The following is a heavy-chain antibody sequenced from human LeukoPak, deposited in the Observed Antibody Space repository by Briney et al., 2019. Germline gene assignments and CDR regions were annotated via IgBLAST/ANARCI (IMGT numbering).Heavy chain of an antibody. CDR2: ISDNNKYI. Sequence: GGSLRLSCAASGFSVVSYYMTWVRQAPGKGLEWVSTISDNNKYIYYADSVKGRFTISRDNAKDSLYLQMNSLRAEDTAVYYCARCRSSGYESDYWGQGTLVTVSS. J-gene: IGHJ4*02. CDR3: ARCRSSGYESDY. CDR1: GFSVVSYY. V-gene: IGHV3-21*01. D-gene: IGHD5-12*01.